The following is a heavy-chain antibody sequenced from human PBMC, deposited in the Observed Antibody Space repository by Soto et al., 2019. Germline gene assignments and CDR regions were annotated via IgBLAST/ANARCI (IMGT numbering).Heavy chain of an antibody. D-gene: IGHD2-2*01. J-gene: IGHJ6*03. CDR3: ARDHPTRRVVPVRYYYMDV. CDR1: GFTFSSYS. V-gene: IGHV3-48*01. CDR2: ISSSSSTI. Sequence: GGSLRLSCAASGFTFSSYSMNWVRQAPGKGLEWVSYISSSSSTIYYADSVKGRFTISRDKAKNSLYLQMNSLRAEDTAVYYCARDHPTRRVVPVRYYYMDVWGKGTTVTVSS.